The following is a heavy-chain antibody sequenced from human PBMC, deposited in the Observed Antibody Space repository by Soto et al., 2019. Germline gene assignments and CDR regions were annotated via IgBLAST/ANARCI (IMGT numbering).Heavy chain of an antibody. D-gene: IGHD4-17*01. CDR2: ISSSGGST. CDR3: AKQKTTVTRYDAFDI. V-gene: IGHV3-23*01. J-gene: IGHJ3*02. Sequence: EVQLLESGGGLVQPGGSLRLSCAASGFTFSSYAMSWVRQAPGKGLGWVSAISSSGGSTYFADSVKGRFTISRDNSKNTLYLQMNSLRAEDTAIYYCAKQKTTVTRYDAFDIWGQGTMVTVSS. CDR1: GFTFSSYA.